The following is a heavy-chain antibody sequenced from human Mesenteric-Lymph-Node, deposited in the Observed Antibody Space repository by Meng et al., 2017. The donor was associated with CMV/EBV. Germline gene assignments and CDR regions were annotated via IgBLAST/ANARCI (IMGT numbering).Heavy chain of an antibody. Sequence: ASVKVSCKASGYTFTAYYIHWVRQAPGQGLEWMGWISGHNGNTKYAQKVQGRVAMTTDTPTSTAYMELRSLRSDDTAVYYCARDLDTYYYGSGTFLSDYLGQGTLVTVSS. CDR1: GYTFTAYY. V-gene: IGHV1-18*04. D-gene: IGHD3-10*01. CDR2: ISGHNGNT. CDR3: ARDLDTYYYGSGTFLSDY. J-gene: IGHJ4*02.